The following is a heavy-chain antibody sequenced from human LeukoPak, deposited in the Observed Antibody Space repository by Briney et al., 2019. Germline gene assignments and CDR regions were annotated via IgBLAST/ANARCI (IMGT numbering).Heavy chain of an antibody. CDR3: ARDGHRRYYYDSSDYRFDY. J-gene: IGHJ4*02. CDR2: ISGYNGNA. CDR1: GYTFTNYG. V-gene: IGHV1-18*01. Sequence: ASVTVSCKTSGYTFTNYGISWVRQAPGQGLEWMGWISGYNGNANYAQKLQGRVTMTTDTSTSTVYMELRSLRSDDTAVYYCARDGHRRYYYDSSDYRFDYWGQGTLVTVSS. D-gene: IGHD3-22*01.